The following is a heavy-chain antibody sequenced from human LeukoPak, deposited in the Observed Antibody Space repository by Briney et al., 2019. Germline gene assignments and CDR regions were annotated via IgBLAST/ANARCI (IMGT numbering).Heavy chain of an antibody. V-gene: IGHV3-48*01. CDR1: GFTFSSYS. J-gene: IGHJ6*03. CDR2: ISSSSSTI. Sequence: GGSLRLSSAASGFTFSSYSMNWVRQAPGKGLEWVSYISSSSSTIYYADSVKGRFTISRDNAKNSLYLQMNSLRAEDTAVYYCARDPYSGNYGNYYYYYMDVWGKGTTVTISS. D-gene: IGHD1-26*01. CDR3: ARDPYSGNYGNYYYYYMDV.